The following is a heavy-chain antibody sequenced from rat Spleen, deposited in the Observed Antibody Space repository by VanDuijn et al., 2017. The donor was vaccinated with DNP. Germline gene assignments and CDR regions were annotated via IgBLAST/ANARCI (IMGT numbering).Heavy chain of an antibody. CDR2: ISYTGSA. D-gene: IGHD1-9*01. Sequence: EVQLQESGSGLVKPSQSLSLTCSVTGYSITNNYWGWIRKFPGNKMEWIGHISYTGSATYNPSLKSRLSITRDTAKSQFFLQLNSVTTEDTATYYCARYDTTGISTYDHWGQGVMVTVSS. J-gene: IGHJ2*01. V-gene: IGHV3-1*01. CDR1: GYSITNNY. CDR3: ARYDTTGISTYDH.